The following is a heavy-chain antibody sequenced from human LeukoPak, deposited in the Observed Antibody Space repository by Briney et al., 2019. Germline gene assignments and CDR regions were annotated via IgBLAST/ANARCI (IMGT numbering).Heavy chain of an antibody. CDR2: IKQDGSEK. V-gene: IGHV3-7*01. CDR3: ARVRGYSGYDYFDY. J-gene: IGHJ4*02. Sequence: PGGSLRLSCAASGFSFSSYWMSWVRQAPGKGLEWVANIKQDGSEKYYVDSVKGRFTISRDKAKNSLYLQMNSLRAEDTAVYYCARVRGYSGYDYFDYWGQGTLVTVSS. CDR1: GFSFSSYW. D-gene: IGHD5-12*01.